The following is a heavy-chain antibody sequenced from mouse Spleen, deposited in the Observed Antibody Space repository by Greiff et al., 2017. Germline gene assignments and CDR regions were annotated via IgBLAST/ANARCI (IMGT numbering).Heavy chain of an antibody. CDR3: ARMGITTVVAHFDV. D-gene: IGHD1-1*01. Sequence: QVQLQQPGTELVKPGASVKLSCKASGHTFTSYWMHWVKQRPGQGLEWIGNINPSNGGTNYNEKFKSKATLTVDKSSSPAYMQLSSLTSEDSAVYYCARMGITTVVAHFDVWGAGTTVTVSS. V-gene: IGHV1-53*01. CDR2: INPSNGGT. J-gene: IGHJ1*01. CDR1: GHTFTSYW.